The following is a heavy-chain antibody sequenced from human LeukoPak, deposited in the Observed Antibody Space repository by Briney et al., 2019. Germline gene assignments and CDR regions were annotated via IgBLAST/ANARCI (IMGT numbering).Heavy chain of an antibody. CDR2: IFFTGTT. CDR3: ARAADYGDFPRRALHV. Sequence: SQTLSLTCTVSGDSIANTDFYWNWIRQPAGKGLEWIGRIFFTGTTHYNPSLNSRVTISVDRTKNQLSLNLTSVTAADSAVYYCARAADYGDFPRRALHVWGQGTMVTVSP. D-gene: IGHD4-17*01. V-gene: IGHV4-61*02. J-gene: IGHJ3*01. CDR1: GDSIANTDFY.